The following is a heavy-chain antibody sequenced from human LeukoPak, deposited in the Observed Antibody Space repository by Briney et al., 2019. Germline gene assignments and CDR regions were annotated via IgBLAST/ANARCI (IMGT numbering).Heavy chain of an antibody. CDR3: ARGYSNWDY. D-gene: IGHD4-11*01. CDR2: INHSGST. Sequence: SETLSLTCTVSGGSISGYYWTWMRQPPGKGLEWIGEINHSGSTNYNPSLKSRVTISVDTSKNQFSLKLSSVTAADTAVYYCARGYSNWDYWGQGTLVTVSS. CDR1: GGSISGYY. J-gene: IGHJ4*02. V-gene: IGHV4-34*01.